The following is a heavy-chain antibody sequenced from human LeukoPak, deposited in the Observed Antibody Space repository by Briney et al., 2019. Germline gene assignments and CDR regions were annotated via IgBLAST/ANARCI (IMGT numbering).Heavy chain of an antibody. CDR2: IYYSGST. CDR1: GGSISSSSYY. D-gene: IGHD1-26*01. CDR3: ASPKGVGWFDP. V-gene: IGHV4-39*07. Sequence: SETLSLTCTVSGGSISSSSYYWGWIRQPPGKGLEWIGSIYYSGSTYYNPSLKSRVTISVDTSKNQFSLKLSSVTASDTAVYYCASPKGVGWFDPWGQGTLVTVSS. J-gene: IGHJ5*02.